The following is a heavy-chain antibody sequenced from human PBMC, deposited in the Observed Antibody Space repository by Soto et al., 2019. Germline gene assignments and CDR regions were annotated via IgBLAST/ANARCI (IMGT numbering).Heavy chain of an antibody. D-gene: IGHD3-3*01. Sequence: XGSLILSCAAAGFTFSSYAMTWVRQAPGRGLEWVSTIIGSGGNTYYADSVKGQFTISRDNSRNTLYLQMNSLRAEDTAVYYCAKPPRDFWSDYTYTWFDHWGQGTLVTVSS. CDR2: IIGSGGNT. CDR3: AKPPRDFWSDYTYTWFDH. CDR1: GFTFSSYA. J-gene: IGHJ5*02. V-gene: IGHV3-23*01.